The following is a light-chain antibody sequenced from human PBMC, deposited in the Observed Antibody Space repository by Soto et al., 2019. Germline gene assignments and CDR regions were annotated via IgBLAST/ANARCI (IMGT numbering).Light chain of an antibody. Sequence: AIQMTQSPSSLSASVGDRVTITCRASQDIRNDLGWYQQKQGKAPKLLIYAASSLQSAVQSRFSGSGSGTDFTLTISSLQPEDFATYYCLHDYNYPRTFGQGTKVEVK. CDR1: QDIRND. V-gene: IGKV1-6*01. CDR2: AAS. J-gene: IGKJ1*01. CDR3: LHDYNYPRT.